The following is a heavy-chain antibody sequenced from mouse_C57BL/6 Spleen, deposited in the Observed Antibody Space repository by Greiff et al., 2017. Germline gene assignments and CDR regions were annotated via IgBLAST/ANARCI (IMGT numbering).Heavy chain of an antibody. J-gene: IGHJ1*03. Sequence: VKLQQPGAELVRPGSSVKLSCKASGYTFTSYWMHWVKQRPIQGLEWIGNIDPSDSETHYNQKFKDKATLTVDKSSSTAYMQLSSLTSEDSAVYYCARCYGNSYFDVWGTGTTVTVSS. CDR1: GYTFTSYW. CDR2: IDPSDSET. V-gene: IGHV1-52*01. D-gene: IGHD2-1*01. CDR3: ARCYGNSYFDV.